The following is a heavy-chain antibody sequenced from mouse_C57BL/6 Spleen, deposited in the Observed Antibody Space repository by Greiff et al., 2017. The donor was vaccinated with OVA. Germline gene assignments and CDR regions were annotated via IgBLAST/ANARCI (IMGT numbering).Heavy chain of an antibody. CDR2: ISSGSSTI. CDR3: ERRGNCVDWYFDV. J-gene: IGHJ1*03. D-gene: IGHD2-1*01. Sequence: EVKLVESGGGLVKPGGSLKLSCAASGFTFSDYGMHWVRQAPEKGLEWVAYISSGSSTIYYADTVKGRFTFSSDNAKNTLFLQMTSLRSEDTAMDYCERRGNCVDWYFDVWGKGTTVTVSS. CDR1: GFTFSDYG. V-gene: IGHV5-17*01.